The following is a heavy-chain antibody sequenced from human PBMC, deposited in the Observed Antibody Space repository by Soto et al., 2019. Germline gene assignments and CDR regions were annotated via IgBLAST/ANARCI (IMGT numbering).Heavy chain of an antibody. CDR1: GYTFTGYY. D-gene: IGHD3-22*01. CDR2: INPNSGGT. V-gene: IGHV1-2*02. CDR3: ARDYYDSSGYYSPPLFVI. Sequence: ASVKVSCKASGYTFTGYYMHWVRQAPGQGLEWMGWINPNSGGTNYAQKFHGRGTMNRGTSISTAYMELSRLRSYDTAVYYCARDYYDSSGYYSPPLFVIGGKGTMVT. J-gene: IGHJ3*02.